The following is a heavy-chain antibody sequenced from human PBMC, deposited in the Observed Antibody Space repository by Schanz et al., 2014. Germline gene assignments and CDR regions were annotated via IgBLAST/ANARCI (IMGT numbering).Heavy chain of an antibody. Sequence: QVQLVESGGGVVQPGRSLRLSCAASGFTFRGHAMHWVRQAPGKGLEKVAAISTDGTNTYYAASVRGRFTISRDDSKNTLYLQMNSLRNEDTAVYYCAKDRGGDYEVSYYYGMDVWGQGTTVTVSS. V-gene: IGHV3-30*04. CDR1: GFTFRGHA. D-gene: IGHD4-17*01. CDR2: ISTDGTNT. J-gene: IGHJ6*02. CDR3: AKDRGGDYEVSYYYGMDV.